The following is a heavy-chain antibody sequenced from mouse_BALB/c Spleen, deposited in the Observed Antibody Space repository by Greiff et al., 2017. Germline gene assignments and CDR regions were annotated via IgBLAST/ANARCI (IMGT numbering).Heavy chain of an antibody. CDR3: ARDDSSGTGFAY. J-gene: IGHJ3*01. Sequence: EVKLVESGGGLVQPGGSRKLSCAASGFTFSDYGMAWVRQAPGKGPEWVAFISNLAYSIYYADTVTGRFTISRENAKNTLYLEMSSLRSEDTAMYYCARDDSSGTGFAYWGQGTLVTVSA. V-gene: IGHV5-15*02. D-gene: IGHD3-2*01. CDR1: GFTFSDYG. CDR2: ISNLAYSI.